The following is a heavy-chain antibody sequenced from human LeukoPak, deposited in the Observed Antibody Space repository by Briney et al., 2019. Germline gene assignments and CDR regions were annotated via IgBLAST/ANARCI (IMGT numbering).Heavy chain of an antibody. D-gene: IGHD2/OR15-2a*01. CDR1: GFTFSSYS. CDR2: ISSSSSTI. V-gene: IGHV3-48*01. Sequence: PGGSLRLSCAASGFTFSSYSMNWVRQAPGKGLEWVSYISSSSSTIYYADSVKGRFTISRDNAKNSLYLQMNSLRAEDTAVYYCARGCDSTPALWGQGTMVTVSS. CDR3: ARGCDSTPAL. J-gene: IGHJ3*01.